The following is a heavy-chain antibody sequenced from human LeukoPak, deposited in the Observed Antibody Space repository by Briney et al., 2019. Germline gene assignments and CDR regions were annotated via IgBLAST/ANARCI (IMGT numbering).Heavy chain of an antibody. CDR2: ISGSGGST. J-gene: IGHJ6*03. V-gene: IGHV3-23*01. D-gene: IGHD3-10*01. CDR1: GFTFSSYA. CDR3: ARGGGSWTRYYYYYMDV. Sequence: GGSLRLSCAASGFTFSSYAMSWVRQAPGKGLEWVSAISGSGGSTYYADSVKGRFTISRDNSKNTLYLQMNSLRAEDTAVYYCARGGGSWTRYYYYYMDVWGKGTTVTISS.